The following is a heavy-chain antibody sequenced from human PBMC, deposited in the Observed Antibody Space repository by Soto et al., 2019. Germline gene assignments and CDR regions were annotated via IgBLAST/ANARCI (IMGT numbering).Heavy chain of an antibody. CDR1: GGSVSSGSYY. CDR2: IYYSGST. CDR3: ARALYYDSSGYYPFDY. V-gene: IGHV4-61*01. Sequence: SETLSLTCTVSGGSVSSGSYYWSWIRQPPGKGLEWIGYIYYSGSTNYNPSLKSRVTISVDTSKNQFSLKLSSVTAADTAVYYCARALYYDSSGYYPFDYWGQGTLVTV. J-gene: IGHJ4*02. D-gene: IGHD3-22*01.